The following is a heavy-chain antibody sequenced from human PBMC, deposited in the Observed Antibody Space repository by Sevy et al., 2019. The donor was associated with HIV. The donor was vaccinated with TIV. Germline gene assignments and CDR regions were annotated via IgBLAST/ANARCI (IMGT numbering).Heavy chain of an antibody. J-gene: IGHJ4*02. D-gene: IGHD6-25*01. CDR1: GYSMSSGYQ. Sequence: SETLSLTCAVSGYSMSSGYQWGWIRQPPGKGLEWIGTIYHSGSTYYNPSLKSRVTISVDTSKNQFSLKLNSMTAADTTVYFCARVAAYWGQGILVTVSS. V-gene: IGHV4-38-2*01. CDR2: IYHSGST. CDR3: ARVAAY.